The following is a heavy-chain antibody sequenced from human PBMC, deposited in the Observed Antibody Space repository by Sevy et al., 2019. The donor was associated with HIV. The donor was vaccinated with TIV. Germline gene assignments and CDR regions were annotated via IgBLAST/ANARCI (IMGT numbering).Heavy chain of an antibody. D-gene: IGHD5-12*01. J-gene: IGHJ4*02. Sequence: SDTLSLTCTVSGGSISSYYWSWIRQPPGKGLEWIGYIYYSGSTNYNPSLKSRVTISVDTSKNQFSLKLSSVTAADTAVYYCARGDGYNYFDYWGQGTLVTVSS. CDR3: ARGDGYNYFDY. CDR1: GGSISSYY. V-gene: IGHV4-59*01. CDR2: IYYSGST.